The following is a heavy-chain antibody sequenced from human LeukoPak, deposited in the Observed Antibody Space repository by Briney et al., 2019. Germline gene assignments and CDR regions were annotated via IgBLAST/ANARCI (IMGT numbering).Heavy chain of an antibody. CDR1: GFTFSSYS. J-gene: IGHJ4*02. CDR3: ARGSKYSSSSSFDY. V-gene: IGHV3-21*01. D-gene: IGHD6-6*01. CDR2: ISSSSSYI. Sequence: RTGGSLRLSCAASGFTFSSYSMNWVRQAPWKGLEWVSSISSSSSYIYYADSVKGRFTISRDNAKNSLYLQMNSLRAEDTAVYYCARGSKYSSSSSFDYWGQGTLVTVSS.